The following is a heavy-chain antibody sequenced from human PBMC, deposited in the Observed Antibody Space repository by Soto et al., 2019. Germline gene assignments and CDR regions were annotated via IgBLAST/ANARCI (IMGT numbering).Heavy chain of an antibody. D-gene: IGHD3-22*01. V-gene: IGHV3-33*01. CDR2: IWNDGSNE. CDR1: GFTFSTYG. J-gene: IGHJ4*02. Sequence: GGSLRLSCEAFGFTFSTYGMHWVRQAPGKGLEWVAIIWNDGSNEYYADSVKGRFTISRDNSKNTLYLQLRNLRAEDSAVYFCARDQTDSGGYSDSWGQGTLVTVSS. CDR3: ARDQTDSGGYSDS.